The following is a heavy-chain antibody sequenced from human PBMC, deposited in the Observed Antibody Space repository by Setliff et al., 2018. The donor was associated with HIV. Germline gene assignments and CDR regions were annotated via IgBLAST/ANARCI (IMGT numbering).Heavy chain of an antibody. Sequence: SETLSLTCTVSSGSISNYYWSWIRQPPGKGLEWIGEIIPSGSTNYNPSLKSRVTISVDTSKNQFSLKLSSVTAADTAVYYCARVHSSSWYYFDYWGQGTLVTVSS. CDR1: SGSISNYY. J-gene: IGHJ4*02. CDR3: ARVHSSSWYYFDY. V-gene: IGHV4-59*01. CDR2: IIPSGST. D-gene: IGHD6-13*01.